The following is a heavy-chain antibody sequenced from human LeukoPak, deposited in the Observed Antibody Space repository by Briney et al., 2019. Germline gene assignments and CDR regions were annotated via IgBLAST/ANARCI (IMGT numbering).Heavy chain of an antibody. V-gene: IGHV1-46*01. CDR2: INPSGGST. D-gene: IGHD5-18*01. Sequence: ASVKVSCKASGYTFTSYYMHWVRQAPGQGLGWMGIINPSGGSTSYAQKFQGRVTMTRDMSTSTVYMELSSLRSEDTAVYYCARDRPVPLVVRGFGPYSYGSNNWFDPWGQGALVTVSP. CDR1: GYTFTSYY. CDR3: ARDRPVPLVVRGFGPYSYGSNNWFDP. J-gene: IGHJ5*02.